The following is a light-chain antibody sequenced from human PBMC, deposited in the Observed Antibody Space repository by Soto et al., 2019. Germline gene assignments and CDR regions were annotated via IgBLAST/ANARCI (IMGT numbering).Light chain of an antibody. CDR1: SSNIGSNT. J-gene: IGLJ2*01. CDR2: NNS. CDR3: AAWDDSLRGLE. Sequence: QSVLTQPASASGTPGQMVTISCSGSSSNIGSNTVNWYQQLPGMAPKLLIYNNSQRPSGVPDRFSGSKSGTSASLAISGLQSEDEADYYCAAWDDSLRGLEFGGGTKLTVL. V-gene: IGLV1-44*01.